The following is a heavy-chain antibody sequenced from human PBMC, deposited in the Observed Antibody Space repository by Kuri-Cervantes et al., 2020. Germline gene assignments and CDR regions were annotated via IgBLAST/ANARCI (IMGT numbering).Heavy chain of an antibody. CDR1: GFTFSDYY. J-gene: IGHJ4*02. V-gene: IGHV3-11*04. Sequence: GESLKISCVASGFTFSDYYMTWIRQAPGKGLEWVAYISTSGSTEYYADSVKGRFTISRDNAKNSLYLQMNSLRDEDTAVYYCASGADYGGILDYWGQGTLVTVSS. CDR2: ISTSGSTE. D-gene: IGHD4-23*01. CDR3: ASGADYGGILDY.